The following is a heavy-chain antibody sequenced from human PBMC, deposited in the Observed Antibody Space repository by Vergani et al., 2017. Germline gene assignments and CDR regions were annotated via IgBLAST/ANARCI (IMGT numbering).Heavy chain of an antibody. Sequence: QVQLVQSGAEVKKPGSSVKVSCKASGGTFSSYTISWVRQAPGQGLEWMGRIIPILGIANYAQKFQGRVTITADESTSTVYMELSSLRSEDTAVYYCAREVGTIYGDTFDYWGQGTLVTVSS. CDR1: GGTFSSYT. D-gene: IGHD4-17*01. CDR3: AREVGTIYGDTFDY. CDR2: IIPILGIA. V-gene: IGHV1-69*08. J-gene: IGHJ4*02.